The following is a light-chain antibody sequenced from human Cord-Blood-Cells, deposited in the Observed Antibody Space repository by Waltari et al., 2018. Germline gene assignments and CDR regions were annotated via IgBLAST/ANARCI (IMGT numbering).Light chain of an antibody. CDR1: QSVSSSY. V-gene: IGKV3-20*01. J-gene: IGKJ4*01. CDR2: GAS. Sequence: EIVLKQYPGTLSWSPGERATLSCRASQSVSSSYLAWYQQKHGQAPRLLIYGASSRATGIPDRFSGSGSGTGFARTISRLEPEDFAVYYCQQYGSSPPLTFGGGTKVEIK. CDR3: QQYGSSPPLT.